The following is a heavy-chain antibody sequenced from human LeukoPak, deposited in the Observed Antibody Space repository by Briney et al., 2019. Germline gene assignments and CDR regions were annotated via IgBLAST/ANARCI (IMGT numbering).Heavy chain of an antibody. Sequence: SETLSLTCTVSGGSISSSSYYWGWIRQPPGKGLEWIGSIYYSGSTYYNPSLKSRVTISVDTSKNQFSLKLSPVTAADTAVYYCARSIGESNDYWGQGTLVTVSS. J-gene: IGHJ4*02. CDR2: IYYSGST. D-gene: IGHD3-10*01. CDR1: GGSISSSSYY. V-gene: IGHV4-39*07. CDR3: ARSIGESNDY.